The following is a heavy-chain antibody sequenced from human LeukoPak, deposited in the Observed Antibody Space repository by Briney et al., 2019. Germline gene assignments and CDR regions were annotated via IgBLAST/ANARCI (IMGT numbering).Heavy chain of an antibody. J-gene: IGHJ5*02. V-gene: IGHV3-30*02. Sequence: PGGSLRLSCVASGFRFSSYGMHWVRQAPGKGLEWVAFIRFDGSDKYYADSVKGRFTISRDNSKNTLYLQMNSLRAEDTAVYYCAKEGVATIYDWFDPRGQGTLVTVSS. CDR3: AKEGVATIYDWFDP. CDR1: GFRFSSYG. D-gene: IGHD5-12*01. CDR2: IRFDGSDK.